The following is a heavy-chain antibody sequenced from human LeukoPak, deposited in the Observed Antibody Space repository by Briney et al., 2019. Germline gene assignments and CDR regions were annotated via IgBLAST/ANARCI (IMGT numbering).Heavy chain of an antibody. CDR2: MNPNSGNT. CDR3: ARLDHYYDSSGYYYVSRGLDY. D-gene: IGHD3-22*01. J-gene: IGHJ4*02. Sequence: ASVKVSCKASGYTFTSYDINWVRQATGQGLEWMGWMNPNSGNTGYAQKFQGRVTITRNTSISTAYMELSSLRSEDTAVYYCARLDHYYDSSGYYYVSRGLDYWGQGTLVTVSS. CDR1: GYTFTSYD. V-gene: IGHV1-8*03.